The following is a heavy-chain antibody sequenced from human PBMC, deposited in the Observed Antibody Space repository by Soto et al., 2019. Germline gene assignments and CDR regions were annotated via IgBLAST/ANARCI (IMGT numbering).Heavy chain of an antibody. CDR2: ISGGGDRT. Sequence: EVQLLESGGGLVQPGGSLRLSCVGSGFTFINDAMNWVRQTPGKGLEWVSGISGGGDRTFDADSVKGRFTISRDNSKNTVNLQMNSLRADDTAVYYCARKVLGSTSRPDWWYFDLWGRGTLVTVSS. V-gene: IGHV3-23*01. J-gene: IGHJ2*01. D-gene: IGHD2-2*01. CDR1: GFTFINDA. CDR3: ARKVLGSTSRPDWWYFDL.